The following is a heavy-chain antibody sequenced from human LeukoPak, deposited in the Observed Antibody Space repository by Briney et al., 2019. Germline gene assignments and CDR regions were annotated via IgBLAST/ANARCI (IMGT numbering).Heavy chain of an antibody. CDR3: ARSNQADDY. Sequence: GGSLRLSCAASGFTFSSYWMHWVRQVPGRGLVWVARINPGGSSITYADSVKGRFTISRDNAKNTLYLQMDSLGAEDTGVYYCARSNQADDYWGQGTLVTVSS. V-gene: IGHV3-74*01. CDR1: GFTFSSYW. CDR2: INPGGSSI. J-gene: IGHJ4*02. D-gene: IGHD1-14*01.